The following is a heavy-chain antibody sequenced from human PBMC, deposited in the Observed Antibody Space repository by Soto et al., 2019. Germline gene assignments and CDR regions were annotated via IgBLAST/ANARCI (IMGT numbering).Heavy chain of an antibody. D-gene: IGHD3-9*01. J-gene: IGHJ2*01. CDR2: IYWDDDK. V-gene: IGHV2-5*02. CDR1: GFSLSTSGVG. CDR3: AHRYYDILTGPTSWYFDL. Sequence: SGPTLVNPTQTLTLTCTFSGFSLSTSGVGVGWIRQPPGKALQWLALIYWDDDKRYSPILKSRLTITKDTSKNQVVLTMTNMDPVDTATYYCAHRYYDILTGPTSWYFDLWGRGTLVTVSS.